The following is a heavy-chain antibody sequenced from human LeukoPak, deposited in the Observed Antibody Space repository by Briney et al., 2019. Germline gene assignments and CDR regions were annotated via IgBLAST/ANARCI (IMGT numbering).Heavy chain of an antibody. Sequence: GGSLRLSCAAPGFTFSSYSMNWVRQAPGKGLEWVSSISSSSSYIYYADSVKGRFTISRDNAKNSLYLQMNSLRAEDTAVYYCARTYCSGGSCYVYFDYWGQGTLVTVSS. D-gene: IGHD2-15*01. J-gene: IGHJ4*02. V-gene: IGHV3-21*01. CDR2: ISSSSSYI. CDR3: ARTYCSGGSCYVYFDY. CDR1: GFTFSSYS.